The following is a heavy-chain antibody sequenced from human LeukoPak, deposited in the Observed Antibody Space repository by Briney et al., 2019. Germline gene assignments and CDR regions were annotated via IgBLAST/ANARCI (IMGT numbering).Heavy chain of an antibody. D-gene: IGHD3-10*01. CDR2: IWSDGSNK. V-gene: IGHV3-33*01. Sequence: PGRSLRLSCSASGFTFSYYAIHWVRQAPGKGLEWVALIWSDGSNKYYAHSVKGRITISRDNSKNTVYLQMNSLRAEDTAVYYCARELFGSGSCPDGWGQGTLVTVSS. J-gene: IGHJ4*02. CDR3: ARELFGSGSCPDG. CDR1: GFTFSYYA.